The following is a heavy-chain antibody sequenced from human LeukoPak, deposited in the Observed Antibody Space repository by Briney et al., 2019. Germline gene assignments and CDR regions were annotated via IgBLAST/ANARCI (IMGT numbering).Heavy chain of an antibody. V-gene: IGHV3-30*14. CDR2: ISYDGSNK. Sequence: GGSLRLSCAASGFTVSSNYMSWVRQAPGKGLEWVAVISYDGSNKYYGDSVKGRFTISRDNSKNTLYLQMNSLRAEDTAVYYCARHEVGYYYYGMDVWGQGTTVTVSS. CDR3: ARHEVGYYYYGMDV. CDR1: GFTVSSNY. J-gene: IGHJ6*02. D-gene: IGHD1-26*01.